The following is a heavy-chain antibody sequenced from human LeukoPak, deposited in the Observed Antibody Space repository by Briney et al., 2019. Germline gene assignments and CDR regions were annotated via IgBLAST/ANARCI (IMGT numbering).Heavy chain of an antibody. CDR1: GYTFTSYD. V-gene: IGHV1-8*01. Sequence: ASVKVSCKASGYTFTSYDINWVRQATGQGLEWMGWMNPNSGNTGYAQKFQGRVTMTRNTSISTAYMELSSLRSDDTAVYYCARAAAGNNWFDPWGQGTLVTVSS. D-gene: IGHD6-13*01. J-gene: IGHJ5*02. CDR2: MNPNSGNT. CDR3: ARAAAGNNWFDP.